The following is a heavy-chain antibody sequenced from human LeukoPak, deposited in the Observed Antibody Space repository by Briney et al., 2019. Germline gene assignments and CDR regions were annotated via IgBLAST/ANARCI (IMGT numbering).Heavy chain of an antibody. CDR1: RFTFSGYY. V-gene: IGHV3-11*01. CDR3: FDY. Sequence: GGSLRLSCAASRFTFSGYYMSWIRQAPGKGLELVSYISSSGSAIYYADSVKGRFTISRDTSMNTLYLQMNSLRAEDTAVYSSFDYWGRGTLVTVSS. CDR2: ISSSGSAI. J-gene: IGHJ4*02.